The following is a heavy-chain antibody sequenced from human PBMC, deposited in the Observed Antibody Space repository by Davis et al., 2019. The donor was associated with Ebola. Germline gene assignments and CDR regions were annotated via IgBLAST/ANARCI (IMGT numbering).Heavy chain of an antibody. V-gene: IGHV3-9*01. D-gene: IGHD6-13*01. CDR2: ISWNSGSI. Sequence: SLKISCAASGFTFDDYAMHWVRQAPGKGLEWVSGISWNSGSIGYADSVKGRFTISRDNAKNSLYLQMNSLRAEDTAVYYCARDLAAGTFHAFDIWGQGTMVTVSS. J-gene: IGHJ3*02. CDR3: ARDLAAGTFHAFDI. CDR1: GFTFDDYA.